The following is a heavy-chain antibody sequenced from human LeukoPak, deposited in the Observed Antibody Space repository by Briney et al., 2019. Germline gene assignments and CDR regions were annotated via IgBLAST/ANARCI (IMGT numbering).Heavy chain of an antibody. CDR3: ARAGDTAMVNYYYMDV. Sequence: SETLSLTCRVSGASINSGSNYWGWIRQPPGKGLEWIGEINHSGSTNYNPSLKSRVTISVDTSKNQFSLKLSSVTAADTAVYYCARAGDTAMVNYYYMDVWGKGTTATVSS. V-gene: IGHV4-39*07. CDR1: GASINSGSNY. CDR2: INHSGST. D-gene: IGHD5-18*01. J-gene: IGHJ6*03.